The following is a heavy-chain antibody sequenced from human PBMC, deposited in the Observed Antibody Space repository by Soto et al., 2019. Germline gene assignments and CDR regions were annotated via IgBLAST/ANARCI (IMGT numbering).Heavy chain of an antibody. CDR2: IYYSGST. CDR1: GGSISSSSYY. J-gene: IGHJ3*02. Sequence: SETLSLTCTVSGGSISSSSYYWGWIRQPPGKGLEWIGSIYYSGSTYYNPSLKSRVTISVDTSKSPFSLELTSVTAADTAVYYCASDPGDYGGTAPTFVIWGQGTMVTVS. CDR3: ASDPGDYGGTAPTFVI. V-gene: IGHV4-39*07. D-gene: IGHD4-17*01.